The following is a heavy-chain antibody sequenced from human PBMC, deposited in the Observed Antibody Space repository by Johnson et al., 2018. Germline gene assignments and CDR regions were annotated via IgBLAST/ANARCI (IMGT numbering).Heavy chain of an antibody. CDR3: ARGGYSDPEKFHH. Sequence: VQLQESGGGLVQPGGSLRLSCAASGFSVSSNYINWARPAPGKGLEWVSVINSGGITYYADTVKGRFTIYRDNAKNTVFLQMNSLRAEDTSVYYRARGGYSDPEKFHHWGQGTLVTVSS. D-gene: IGHD3-22*01. V-gene: IGHV3-66*01. CDR2: INSGGIT. J-gene: IGHJ1*01. CDR1: GFSVSSNY.